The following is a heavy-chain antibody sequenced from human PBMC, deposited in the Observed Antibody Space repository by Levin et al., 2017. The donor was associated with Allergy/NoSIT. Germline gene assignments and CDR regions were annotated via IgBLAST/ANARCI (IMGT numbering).Heavy chain of an antibody. V-gene: IGHV3-23*01. CDR1: GFTFNSHG. J-gene: IGHJ2*01. Sequence: GGSLRLSCAASGFTFNSHGMTWVRQALGKGLEWVSAITWSGINTYYADPVNGGFTISRDTSKTTLFLQMNTLRVEAPAAYYFSKDRGYCNDDTCYSPWAFDLWGRGTLVTVSS. CDR2: ITWSGINT. D-gene: IGHD2-15*01. CDR3: SKDRGYCNDDTCYSPWAFDL.